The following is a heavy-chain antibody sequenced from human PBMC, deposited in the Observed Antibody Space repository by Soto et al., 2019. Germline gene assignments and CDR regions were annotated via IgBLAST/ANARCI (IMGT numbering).Heavy chain of an antibody. CDR1: GGSISSSSYY. CDR3: ARHDWNGVDY. J-gene: IGHJ4*02. V-gene: IGHV4-39*01. Sequence: QLQLQESGPGLVKTSETLSLTCTVSGGSISSSSYYWGWIRQPPGKGLAWIGSIYYSGSTYYNPSLKSRVTISVVSSMNHFSLRLSSVTAADTGVYYCARHDWNGVDYWGQGTLVTVSS. D-gene: IGHD1-1*01. CDR2: IYYSGST.